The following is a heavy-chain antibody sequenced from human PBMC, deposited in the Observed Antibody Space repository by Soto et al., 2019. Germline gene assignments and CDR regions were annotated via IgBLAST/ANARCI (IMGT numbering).Heavy chain of an antibody. V-gene: IGHV3-7*03. CDR1: GFIFSDYW. Sequence: GGSLRLSCAASGFIFSDYWMSWVRQAPGKGPEWVANIKFDGSEKQYVDSVRGRLTISRDNSRNSLFLQMNSLRAGDTAVYYCVKDGGYCSSSTCYSPRNHYFDSWGQGTLVTVSS. J-gene: IGHJ4*02. CDR3: VKDGGYCSSSTCYSPRNHYFDS. D-gene: IGHD2-2*01. CDR2: IKFDGSEK.